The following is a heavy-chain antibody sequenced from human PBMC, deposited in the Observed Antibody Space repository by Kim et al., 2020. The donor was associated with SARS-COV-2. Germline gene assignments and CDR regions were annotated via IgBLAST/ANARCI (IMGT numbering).Heavy chain of an antibody. CDR1: GYTFTDYG. CDR2: ISTYNSDR. Sequence: ASVKVSCKSSGYTFTDYGIGWVRQAPGQGLEWMGWISTYNSDRSYAQKFQGRATMTTDTSTTTATMELRSLSSDDTAIYFCARASHPQVTGPQFDSWGQGTLVTVSS. V-gene: IGHV1-18*01. CDR3: ARASHPQVTGPQFDS. J-gene: IGHJ4*02. D-gene: IGHD2-21*02.